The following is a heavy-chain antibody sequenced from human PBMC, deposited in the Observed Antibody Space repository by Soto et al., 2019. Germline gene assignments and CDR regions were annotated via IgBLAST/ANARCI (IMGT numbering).Heavy chain of an antibody. CDR1: GFIFSNNG. J-gene: IGHJ4*02. D-gene: IGHD3-10*01. CDR2: MSYVGSDT. Sequence: GGSLRLSCVGSGFIFSNNGMHWVRQTPGKGLEWVAFMSYVGSDTFYADSVKGRFTISRDNSKNTLYLQMNSLRAEDTAVYYCAKDRGAVRGVISAGGFDYWGQGTLVTVSS. V-gene: IGHV3-30*02. CDR3: AKDRGAVRGVISAGGFDY.